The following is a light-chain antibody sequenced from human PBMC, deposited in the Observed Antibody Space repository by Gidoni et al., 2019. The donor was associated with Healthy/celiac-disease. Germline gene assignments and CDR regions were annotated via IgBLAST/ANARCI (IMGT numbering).Light chain of an antibody. CDR2: AAS. V-gene: IGKV1-39*01. Sequence: DIQMTPSPSSLSASVGDRVTITCRASQSISSYLNWYQQKPGKAPKLLIYAASSLQSGVPSRFSGSGSGTDFTLTISSLQPEDFATYYCQQSYSTLPYTFXQXTKLEIK. CDR3: QQSYSTLPYT. J-gene: IGKJ2*01. CDR1: QSISSY.